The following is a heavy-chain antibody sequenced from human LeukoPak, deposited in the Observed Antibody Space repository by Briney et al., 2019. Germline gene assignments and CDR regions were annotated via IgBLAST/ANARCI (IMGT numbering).Heavy chain of an antibody. V-gene: IGHV4-4*02. CDR3: ARAPYDFWSGYYRSWFDP. Sequence: SETLSLTCAVSGGSISSSNWWSWVRQPPGKGLEWIGEIYHSGSTNYNPSLKSRVTISVDKSKNQFSLKLCSVTAADTAVYYCARAPYDFWSGYYRSWFDPWGQGTLVTVSS. CDR1: GGSISSSNW. J-gene: IGHJ5*02. D-gene: IGHD3-3*01. CDR2: IYHSGST.